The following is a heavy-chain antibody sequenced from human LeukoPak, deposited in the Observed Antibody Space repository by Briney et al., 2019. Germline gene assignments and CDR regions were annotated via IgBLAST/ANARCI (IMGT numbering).Heavy chain of an antibody. V-gene: IGHV4-59*08. J-gene: IGHJ4*02. CDR1: GGSISSYY. CDR2: IYYSGST. CDR3: ARHVNSSSWYYFDY. D-gene: IGHD6-13*01. Sequence: PSETLSLTCTVSGGSISSYYWSWIRQPPGKGLEWIGYIYYSGSTNYNPSLKSRVTISVDTSKNQFSLKLSSVTAADTAVYYCARHVNSSSWYYFDYWGRGTLVTVSS.